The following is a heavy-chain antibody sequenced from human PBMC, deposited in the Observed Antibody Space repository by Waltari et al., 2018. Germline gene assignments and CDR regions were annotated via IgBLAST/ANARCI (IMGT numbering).Heavy chain of an antibody. J-gene: IGHJ3*01. CDR1: GVAIHSSSY. Sequence: QLQPQESGPGLVTPSATLSLSCSVAGVAIHSSSYCGWIRQPPGKGLEWMGSVYFNGNTYYSPSPKSRLTISVDTSKDQCSLSLSSGTAADTAVYYCACLRSYSSSWPDIFDVWGQGTKVTVSS. CDR2: VYFNGNT. D-gene: IGHD2-2*01. V-gene: IGHV4-39*01. CDR3: ACLRSYSSSWPDIFDV.